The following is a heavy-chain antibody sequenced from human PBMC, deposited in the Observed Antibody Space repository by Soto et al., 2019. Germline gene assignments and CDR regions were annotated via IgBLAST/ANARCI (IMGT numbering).Heavy chain of an antibody. D-gene: IGHD5-12*01. J-gene: IGHJ2*01. CDR1: GFTFDDYA. CDR2: ISWNSGSI. V-gene: IGHV3-9*01. CDR3: AKLYREGRYFDL. Sequence: GGSLRLSCAASGFTFDDYAMHWVRQAPGKGLEWVSGISWNSGSIGYADSVKGRFTISRDNAKNSLYLQMNSLRAEDTALYYCAKLYREGRYFDLWGRGTLVTVSS.